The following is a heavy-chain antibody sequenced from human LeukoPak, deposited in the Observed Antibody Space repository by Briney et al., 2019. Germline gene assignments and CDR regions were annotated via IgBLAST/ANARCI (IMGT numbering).Heavy chain of an antibody. V-gene: IGHV3-7*01. D-gene: IGHD3-9*01. CDR2: IKQDGSEK. Sequence: RGSLRLSCAASGFTFSSYWMSWVRQAPGKGLEWVANIKQDGSEKYYVDSVKGRFTISRDNAKNSLYLQMNSLRAEGTAVYYCARASRSLRYFDWPYDKYYLDVWGKGTTVTVSS. J-gene: IGHJ6*03. CDR3: ARASRSLRYFDWPYDKYYLDV. CDR1: GFTFSSYW.